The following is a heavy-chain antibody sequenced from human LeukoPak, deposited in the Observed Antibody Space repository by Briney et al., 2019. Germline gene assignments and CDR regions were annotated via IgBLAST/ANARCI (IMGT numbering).Heavy chain of an antibody. J-gene: IGHJ3*02. CDR2: IYYSGST. D-gene: IGHD6-6*01. Sequence: SETLSLTCTVSGGSISSSSYYWGWIRQPPGKGLEWIGSIYYSGSTYYNPSLKSRVTISVDTSKNQFSLKLSSVTAADTAVYYCARDGGFEYSSSRVAFDTWGQGTMVTVSS. CDR1: GGSISSSSYY. CDR3: ARDGGFEYSSSRVAFDT. V-gene: IGHV4-39*07.